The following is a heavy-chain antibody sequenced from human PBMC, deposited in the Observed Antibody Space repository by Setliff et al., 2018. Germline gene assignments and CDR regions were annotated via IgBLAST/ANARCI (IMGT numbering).Heavy chain of an antibody. V-gene: IGHV1-2*02. D-gene: IGHD1-26*01. J-gene: IGHJ3*02. CDR1: WSTFIGYY. Sequence: GASVKVSCKASWSTFIGYYLYWLRQAPGQGLEWMVWMNSNTGGTNSAQKFQGRITMTRDTSIRTAYMELSRLRSDDTAMYYCATVGVGDLRLAFDIWGHGKMVTVSS. CDR3: ATVGVGDLRLAFDI. CDR2: MNSNTGGT.